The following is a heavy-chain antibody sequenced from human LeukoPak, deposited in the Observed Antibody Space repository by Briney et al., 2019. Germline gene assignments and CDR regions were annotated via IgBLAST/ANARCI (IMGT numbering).Heavy chain of an antibody. CDR3: ARGPYMVRGVTSPFDY. Sequence: VASVKVSCKASGYTFTSYDINWVRQATGQGLEWMGWMNPNSGNTGYAQKFQGRVTMTRNTSISTAYMELSSLRSDDTAVYYCARGPYMVRGVTSPFDYWGQGTLVTVSS. J-gene: IGHJ4*02. CDR1: GYTFTSYD. CDR2: MNPNSGNT. V-gene: IGHV1-8*01. D-gene: IGHD3-10*01.